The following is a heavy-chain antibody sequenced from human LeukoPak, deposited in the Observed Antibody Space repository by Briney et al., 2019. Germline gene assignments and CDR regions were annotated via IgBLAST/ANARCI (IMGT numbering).Heavy chain of an antibody. Sequence: ASVKVSCKASGYTFTSYYMHWVRQAPGQGLEWMGIINPSGGSTSYAQKFQGRVTITTDESTSTAYMELSSLRSEDTAVYYCAREAVVVVAASNWFDPWGQGTLVTVSS. J-gene: IGHJ5*02. V-gene: IGHV1-46*01. D-gene: IGHD2-15*01. CDR2: INPSGGST. CDR3: AREAVVVVAASNWFDP. CDR1: GYTFTSYY.